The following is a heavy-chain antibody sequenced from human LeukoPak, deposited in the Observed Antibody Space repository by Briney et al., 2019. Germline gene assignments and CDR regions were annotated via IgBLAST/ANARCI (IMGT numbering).Heavy chain of an antibody. CDR2: INHSGST. J-gene: IGHJ4*02. CDR1: GGSISSYY. V-gene: IGHV4-34*01. Sequence: PSETLSLTCSVSGGSISSYYWSWIRQPPGKGLEWIGGINHSGSTNYNPSLKSRVTISVDTSKNQFSLKLSSVTAADTAVYYCARGQGDGGSYSYPFDYWGQGTLVTVPS. CDR3: ARGQGDGGSYSYPFDY. D-gene: IGHD1-26*01.